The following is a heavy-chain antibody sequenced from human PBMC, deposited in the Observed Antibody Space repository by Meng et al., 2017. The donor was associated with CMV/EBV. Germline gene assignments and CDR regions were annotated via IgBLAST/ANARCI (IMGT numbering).Heavy chain of an antibody. CDR3: ARGSVAGFDY. CDR2: ISYDGSNK. J-gene: IGHJ4*02. Sequence: VESGEGVVQPWGSLRLSWAASGFTFSSYAMHWVRQAPGKGLEWVAVISYDGSNKYYADSVKGRFTISRDNSKNTLYLQMNSLRAEDTAVYYCARGSVAGFDYWGQGTLVTVSS. V-gene: IGHV3-30-3*01. D-gene: IGHD6-19*01. CDR1: GFTFSSYA.